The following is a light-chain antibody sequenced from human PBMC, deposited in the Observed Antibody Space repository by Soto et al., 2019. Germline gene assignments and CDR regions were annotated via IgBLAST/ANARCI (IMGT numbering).Light chain of an antibody. V-gene: IGLV2-14*01. Sequence: QSALTQPASVSGSPGQSITISCTGTSSDVGGYKYVSWYHQYPGKAPKLMIYEVSNRPSGVSDRFSGSKSGNTASLTISGRQAEDEGDYYCYSYTSSSTVVFGGGTKLTVL. J-gene: IGLJ2*01. CDR3: YSYTSSSTVV. CDR2: EVS. CDR1: SSDVGGYKY.